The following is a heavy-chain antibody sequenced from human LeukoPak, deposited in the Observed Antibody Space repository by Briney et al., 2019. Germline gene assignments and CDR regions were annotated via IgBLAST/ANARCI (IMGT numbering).Heavy chain of an antibody. D-gene: IGHD2-21*02. CDR3: ARDRSGDDALDI. J-gene: IGHJ3*02. CDR2: IYSGGST. V-gene: IGHV3-53*01. CDR1: GFTVSSNY. Sequence: GGSLRLSCAASGFTVSSNYMSWVRQAPGKGLEWVSVIYSGGSTYYADSVKGRFTISRDNSKNTLYIQMNSLRAEDTAVYYCARDRSGDDALDIWGQGTVLTVSS.